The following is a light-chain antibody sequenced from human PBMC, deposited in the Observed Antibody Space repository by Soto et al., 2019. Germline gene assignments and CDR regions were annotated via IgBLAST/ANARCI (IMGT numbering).Light chain of an antibody. J-gene: IGKJ5*01. V-gene: IGKV3-20*01. Sequence: EIVLTQSPGTLSLSPGERATLSCTASQSVSSSYLAWYHQKPGQAPRLLIYGASSRATGIPDRFSGSGSGTDFTLTISRLEPEDFAVYYCQQYGSSPPITFGQGTRLEIK. CDR2: GAS. CDR1: QSVSSSY. CDR3: QQYGSSPPIT.